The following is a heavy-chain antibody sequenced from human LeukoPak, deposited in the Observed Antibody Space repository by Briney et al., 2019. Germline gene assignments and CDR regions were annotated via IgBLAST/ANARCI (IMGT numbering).Heavy chain of an antibody. CDR3: VRGREYSSSWYALGY. CDR2: IYYSGST. V-gene: IGHV4-61*01. CDR1: GGSVTSGSYY. J-gene: IGHJ4*02. Sequence: SETPSLTCTVSGGSVTSGSYYWSWIRQPPGKGLEWIGYIYYSGSTDYNPSLKSRVTISVDTSKNQFSLKLSSVTAADTAVYYCVRGREYSSSWYALGYWGQGTLVTVSS. D-gene: IGHD6-13*01.